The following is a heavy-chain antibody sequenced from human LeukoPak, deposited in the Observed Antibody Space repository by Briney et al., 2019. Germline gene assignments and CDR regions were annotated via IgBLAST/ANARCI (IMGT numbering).Heavy chain of an antibody. V-gene: IGHV4-4*07. J-gene: IGHJ4*02. CDR3: ARDTYYYDSSGDH. CDR2: IYSSGDT. Sequence: SETLSLTCTVSGVSISGYYWSWIRQTAGKGLEWIGHIYSSGDTNYNPSLQSRVTMLVDTSKNQVSLRLKSVTDADTAVYYCARDTYYYDSSGDHWGQGTLVTVSS. D-gene: IGHD3-22*01. CDR1: GVSISGYY.